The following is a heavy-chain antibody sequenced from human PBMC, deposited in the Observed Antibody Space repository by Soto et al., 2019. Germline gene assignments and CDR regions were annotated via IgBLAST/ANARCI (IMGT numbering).Heavy chain of an antibody. CDR3: ARLEGLATISYYFDY. J-gene: IGHJ4*02. V-gene: IGHV4-39*01. CDR2: IYYRGNT. Sequence: QLQLQESGPGLVKPSETLSLTCSVSGDSINSDKYYCGWIRQPPGKGLEWIGSIYYRGNTYYNPSLKTRVTISLDKSKSQFSLKLNSVTAADSAVYFCARLEGLATISYYFDYWGQGTLVTVSS. D-gene: IGHD3-9*01. CDR1: GDSINSDKYY.